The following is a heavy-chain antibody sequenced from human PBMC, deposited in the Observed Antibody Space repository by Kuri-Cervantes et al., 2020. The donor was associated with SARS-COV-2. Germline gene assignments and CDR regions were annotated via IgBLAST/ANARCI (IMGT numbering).Heavy chain of an antibody. J-gene: IGHJ4*02. CDR3: ARHHKVQLELRDY. Sequence: ESLKISCKGSGYSFTSYWIGWVRQMPGKGLEWMGIIYPGDSDTRYSPSFQGQVTISADKSISTAYLQWSSLKDSDTAMYYCARHHKVQLELRDYWGQGTLVTVSS. V-gene: IGHV5-51*01. CDR1: GYSFTSYW. CDR2: IYPGDSDT. D-gene: IGHD1-7*01.